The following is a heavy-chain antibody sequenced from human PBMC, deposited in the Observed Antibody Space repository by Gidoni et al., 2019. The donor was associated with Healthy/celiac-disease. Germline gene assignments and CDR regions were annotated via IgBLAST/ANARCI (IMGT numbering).Heavy chain of an antibody. CDR2: ISGSGGST. CDR3: AKREKHHSGWNFDY. V-gene: IGHV3-23*01. J-gene: IGHJ4*02. CDR1: GFTFSSYA. D-gene: IGHD6-19*01. Sequence: EVQLLESGVGLVQPGGSLRLSCAASGFTFSSYAMRWVRQAPGKGLEWVSAISGSGGSTYYADSVKGRFTISRDNSKNTLYLKMNSLRAEDTAVYYCAKREKHHSGWNFDYWGQGTLVTVSS.